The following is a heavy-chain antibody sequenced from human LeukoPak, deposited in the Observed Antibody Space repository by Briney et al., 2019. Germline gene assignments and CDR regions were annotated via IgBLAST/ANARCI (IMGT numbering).Heavy chain of an antibody. CDR1: GFTVSSNY. D-gene: IGHD4-17*01. V-gene: IGHV3-66*01. CDR3: ASTFYGDFPPY. CDR2: IYSGGST. J-gene: IGHJ4*02. Sequence: GGSLRLSCAASGFTVSSNYMSWVRQAPGKGLEWVSVIYSGGSTYYADSVKGRFTISRDNSKNTLYLQMNSLRAEDTAVYYCASTFYGDFPPYWGQGTLVTVSS.